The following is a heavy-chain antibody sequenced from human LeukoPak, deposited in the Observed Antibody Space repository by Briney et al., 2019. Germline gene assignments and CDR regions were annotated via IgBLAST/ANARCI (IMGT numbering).Heavy chain of an antibody. J-gene: IGHJ4*02. CDR3: ARGRITLGGVIVPVDY. V-gene: IGHV3-30-3*01. Sequence: PGGSLRLSCAASGFTFSSHAMHWVRQAPGKGLEWVAVISYDGSNKYYADSVKGRFTISRDNSKNTLYLQMNSLRAEDTAVYYCARGRITLGGVIVPVDYWGQGTLVTVSS. CDR2: ISYDGSNK. D-gene: IGHD3-16*02. CDR1: GFTFSSHA.